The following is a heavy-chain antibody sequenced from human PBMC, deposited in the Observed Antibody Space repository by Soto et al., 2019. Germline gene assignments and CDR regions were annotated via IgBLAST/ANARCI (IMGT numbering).Heavy chain of an antibody. V-gene: IGHV3-23*01. J-gene: IGHJ6*02. Sequence: PGGSLRLSCVASGFIFTNYAVSWVRQAPGKGLEWVSTITGGDSATYYADSVKGRFTISRDSSKNTVYLQMNSLRIEDTAVYYCANWGLSGHGLDAWGQGTTVTVSS. CDR1: GFIFTNYA. D-gene: IGHD3-16*01. CDR3: ANWGLSGHGLDA. CDR2: ITGGDSAT.